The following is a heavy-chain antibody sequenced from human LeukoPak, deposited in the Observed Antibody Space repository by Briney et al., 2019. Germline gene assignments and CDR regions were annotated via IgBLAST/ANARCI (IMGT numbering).Heavy chain of an antibody. V-gene: IGHV3-23*01. CDR3: AKGGYCSSSSCFDYYYSGMDV. D-gene: IGHD2-15*01. CDR1: GFTFSSYA. CDR2: ISGSGGRT. Sequence: GGSLRLSCAASGFTFSSYAMSWVRQAPGKGLEWVSAISGSGGRTYYADSVKGRFTISRDNSKNTLYLQMNSLRAEDTDVYYCAKGGYCSSSSCFDYYYSGMDVWGQGTTVTVSS. J-gene: IGHJ6*02.